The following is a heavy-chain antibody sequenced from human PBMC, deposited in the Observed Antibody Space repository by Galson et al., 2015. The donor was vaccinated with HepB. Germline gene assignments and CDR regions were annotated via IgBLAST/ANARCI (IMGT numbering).Heavy chain of an antibody. J-gene: IGHJ5*02. Sequence: TLSLTCTVSGGFISSGSYYWSWIRQPAGKGLEWIGRIYTSGSTNYNPSLKSRVTISVDTSKNQFSLKLSSVTAADTAVYYCARAPLNWNYFFDPWGQGTLVTVSS. CDR1: GGFISSGSYY. CDR2: IYTSGST. D-gene: IGHD1-7*01. CDR3: ARAPLNWNYFFDP. V-gene: IGHV4-61*02.